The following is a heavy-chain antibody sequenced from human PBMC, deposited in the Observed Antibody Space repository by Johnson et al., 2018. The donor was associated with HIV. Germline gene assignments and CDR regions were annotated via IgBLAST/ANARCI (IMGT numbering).Heavy chain of an antibody. CDR1: GFTFDDYG. Sequence: EMQLVESGGGLIQPGGSLRLSCAASGFTFDDYGMSWVRQVPGKGLEWVSGINWNGGSTGYADSVKGRFTISRDNAKNSLYLQMNSLKVEDTAVYYCARDRIWWYAFDIWGQGTMVTVSS. D-gene: IGHD2-8*02. V-gene: IGHV3-20*04. J-gene: IGHJ3*02. CDR3: ARDRIWWYAFDI. CDR2: INWNGGST.